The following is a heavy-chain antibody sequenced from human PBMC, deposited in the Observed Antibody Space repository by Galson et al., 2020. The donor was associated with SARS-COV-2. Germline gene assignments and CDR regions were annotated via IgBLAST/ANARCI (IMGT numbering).Heavy chain of an antibody. CDR3: ARGRDSVVDPGDTVPFDI. CDR2: IIPLFGTT. Sequence: SVKVSCKASGGSFSAFAFNWVRQAPGQGLEWMGGIIPLFGTTTYARNFQGRITITADESTSTAYMNLSSLRSEDTAVYYCARGRDSVVDPGDTVPFDIWGQGTMVTVSS. V-gene: IGHV1-69*13. D-gene: IGHD2-2*01. CDR1: GGSFSAFA. J-gene: IGHJ3*02.